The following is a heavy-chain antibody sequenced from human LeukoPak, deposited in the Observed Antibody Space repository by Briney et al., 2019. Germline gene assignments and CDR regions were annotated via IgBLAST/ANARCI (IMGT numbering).Heavy chain of an antibody. CDR2: IKQDGSEK. CDR1: GSTVSSSW. V-gene: IGHV3-7*01. D-gene: IGHD5-18*01. Sequence: GRSLRLSCAVSGSTVSSSWMTWTRLHARKGIEWLANIKQDGSEKYYVDSVKGRFTISRDNGKNSLYLQMNSQRAEDRAVYYCARDTGGGYSCYDCWGEGTLVTVSS. J-gene: IGHJ4*02. CDR3: ARDTGGGYSCYDC.